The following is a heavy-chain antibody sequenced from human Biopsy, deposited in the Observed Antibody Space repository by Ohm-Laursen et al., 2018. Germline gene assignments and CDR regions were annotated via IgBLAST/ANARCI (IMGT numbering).Heavy chain of an antibody. J-gene: IGHJ1*01. V-gene: IGHV1-2*02. D-gene: IGHD2-15*01. CDR3: AKGQDLRGGAEYFQH. Sequence: SSVKVSCKSSGYTFTGQYLHWVRQVPGQGLEWMGWINPHSGTTKFAQDFQGRVTMTRDTSITTAYMELRRLRSDDTAVYYCAKGQDLRGGAEYFQHWGQGALVTVSS. CDR1: GYTFTGQY. CDR2: INPHSGTT.